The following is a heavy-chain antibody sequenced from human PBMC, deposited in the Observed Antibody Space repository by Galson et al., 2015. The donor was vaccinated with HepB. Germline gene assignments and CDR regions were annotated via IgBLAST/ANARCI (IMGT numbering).Heavy chain of an antibody. V-gene: IGHV2-5*01. D-gene: IGHD2-2*02. CDR1: GFSLSTSGVG. CDR3: AHSRCYRDSAFCYTWEAYYSEY. Sequence: PALVKPTQTLTLTCTFSGFSLSTSGVGVGWIRQPPGKALEWLALIYWNDDKDYSPSLKSRLTIAKDTSKNQVVLTMTNVDPLDTGTYYCAHSRCYRDSAFCYTWEAYYSEYWGQGILVTVSS. CDR2: IYWNDDK. J-gene: IGHJ4*02.